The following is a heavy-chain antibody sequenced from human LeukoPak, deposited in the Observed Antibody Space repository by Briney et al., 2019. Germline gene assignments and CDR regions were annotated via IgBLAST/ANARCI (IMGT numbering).Heavy chain of an antibody. J-gene: IGHJ4*02. D-gene: IGHD2-2*01. Sequence: PGGSLRLSCVASGFTFSGYWMHWVRQAPGMGLVWVSRLNSDGTTINYADSVKGRFTISRDNAKNTVYLQMSGLRDDDTALYFCVRGAGGPRNYALDYWGQGALVSVSS. V-gene: IGHV3-74*01. CDR2: LNSDGTTI. CDR1: GFTFSGYW. CDR3: VRGAGGPRNYALDY.